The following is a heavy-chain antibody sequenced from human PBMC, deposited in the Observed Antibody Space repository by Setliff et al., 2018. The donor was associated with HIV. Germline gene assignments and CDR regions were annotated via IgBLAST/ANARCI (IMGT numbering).Heavy chain of an antibody. CDR1: GFTFSSYW. Sequence: PGGSLRLSCAASGFTFSSYWMIWVRQAPGKGLEWVASINQDESEKKYVESLKGRFTISRDNAKNSLYLQMNSLRAEDTAVYYCARVRDSGFSPDLIDYWGQGTLVTVS. CDR2: INQDESEK. CDR3: ARVRDSGFSPDLIDY. D-gene: IGHD5-12*01. V-gene: IGHV3-7*01. J-gene: IGHJ4*02.